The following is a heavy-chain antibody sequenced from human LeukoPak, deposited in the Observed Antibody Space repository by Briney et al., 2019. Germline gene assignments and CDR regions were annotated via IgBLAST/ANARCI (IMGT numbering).Heavy chain of an antibody. V-gene: IGHV4-30-4*01. CDR3: ARGVLTFGGVIESLDY. CDR1: GGSISSGDYY. J-gene: IGHJ4*02. Sequence: PSETLSLTCTVSGGSISSGDYYWSWIRQPPGKGLEWIGYIYYSGSTYYNPSLKSRVTISVDTSKNQFSLKLSSVTAADTAVYYCARGVLTFGGVIESLDYWGQGTLVTVSS. CDR2: IYYSGST. D-gene: IGHD3-16*02.